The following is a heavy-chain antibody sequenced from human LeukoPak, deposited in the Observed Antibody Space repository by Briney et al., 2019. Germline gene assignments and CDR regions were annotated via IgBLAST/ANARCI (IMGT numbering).Heavy chain of an antibody. Sequence: ASVKVSCKTSGYPFTTYDIHWVRQATGQGLEWMGWMNPNSANTGYAQKFQGRVAMTRDTSINTAYLDLSSLRSDDTAVYYCAREGVGGSHGDWFDPWGQGTLVTVSS. CDR1: GYPFTTYD. V-gene: IGHV1-8*01. J-gene: IGHJ5*02. D-gene: IGHD1-26*01. CDR2: MNPNSANT. CDR3: AREGVGGSHGDWFDP.